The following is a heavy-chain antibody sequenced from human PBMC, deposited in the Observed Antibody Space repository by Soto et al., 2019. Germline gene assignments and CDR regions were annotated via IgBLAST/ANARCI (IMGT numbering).Heavy chain of an antibody. Sequence: QVKLVQSGAEVKKPGASVKVSCKASGYTFTSYGISWVRQAPGQGLEWMGWISAYNGNTNYAQKLQGRVTMTTDTSTSTAYMELRSLRSDDTAVYYCARVNYYASGSYYYYHMDVWGQGTTVTVSS. CDR1: GYTFTSYG. D-gene: IGHD3-10*01. CDR2: ISAYNGNT. V-gene: IGHV1-18*01. CDR3: ARVNYYASGSYYYYHMDV. J-gene: IGHJ6*02.